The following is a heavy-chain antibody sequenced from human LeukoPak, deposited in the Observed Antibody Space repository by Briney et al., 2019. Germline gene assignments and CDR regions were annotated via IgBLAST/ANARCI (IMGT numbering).Heavy chain of an antibody. Sequence: GGSLRLSCAASGLTVSSNYMSWVRQAPGKGLEWVSVIYSGGSTYYADSVKGRFTISRDNSKNTLYLQMNSLRAEDTAVYYCARVLREYYYDSSGYFDYWGQGTLVTVSS. J-gene: IGHJ4*02. V-gene: IGHV3-53*01. CDR2: IYSGGST. CDR3: ARVLREYYYDSSGYFDY. CDR1: GLTVSSNY. D-gene: IGHD3-22*01.